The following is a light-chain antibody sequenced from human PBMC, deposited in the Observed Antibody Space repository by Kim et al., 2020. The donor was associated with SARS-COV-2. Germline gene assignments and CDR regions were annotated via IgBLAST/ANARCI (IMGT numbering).Light chain of an antibody. CDR2: AAS. J-gene: IGKJ2*01. CDR1: QSITSRY. CDR3: QHYGNSLQHT. Sequence: EIVLTQSPGTLSLSPGDTATLSCRASQSITSRYLAWYQHKPGQAPRFLMYAASSRATGIPDRFSGSGSGTDFTLTISRLEPEDFAVYHCQHYGNSLQHTFGQGTKLEI. V-gene: IGKV3-20*01.